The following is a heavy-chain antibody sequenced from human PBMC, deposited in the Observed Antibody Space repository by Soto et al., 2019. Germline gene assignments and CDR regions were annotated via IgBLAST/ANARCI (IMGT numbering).Heavy chain of an antibody. CDR2: IYYSGST. J-gene: IGHJ4*02. CDR1: GGSISSYY. V-gene: IGHV4-59*01. D-gene: IGHD3-22*01. Sequence: QVQLQESGPGLVKPSETLSLTYTVSGGSISSYYWSWIRQPPGKGLEWIGYIYYSGSTNYNPSLKSRVTISVDTSKNQFSLKLSSVTAADTAVYYCAMYYYDSSGYYYGYWGQGTLVTVSS. CDR3: AMYYYDSSGYYYGY.